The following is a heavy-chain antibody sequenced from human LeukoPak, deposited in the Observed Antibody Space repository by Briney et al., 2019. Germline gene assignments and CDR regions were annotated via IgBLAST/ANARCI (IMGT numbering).Heavy chain of an antibody. J-gene: IGHJ4*02. D-gene: IGHD3-22*01. CDR1: GFTFSSYA. V-gene: IGHV3-33*01. CDR3: AREGVVIPFDY. CDR2: IWSDGNNK. Sequence: GGSLRLSCAASGFTFSSYAMHWVRQAPGKGLEWVAIIWSDGNNKYYADSVEGRFTISRDTSKNTLFLQMNSLRAEDTAVYYCAREGVVIPFDYWGQGTLVTVSS.